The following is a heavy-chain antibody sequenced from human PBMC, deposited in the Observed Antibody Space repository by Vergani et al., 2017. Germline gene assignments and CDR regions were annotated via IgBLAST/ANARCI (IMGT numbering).Heavy chain of an antibody. D-gene: IGHD3-10*01. V-gene: IGHV1-69*01. CDR3: ARGFXFYGSGSYYNEPTYYFDY. Sequence: QVQLVQSGAEVKKPGSSVKVSCKASGGTFSSYAISWVRQAPGQGLEWMGGIIPIFGTANYAQKFQGRVTITADESTSTAYMELSSLRSEDTAVYYCARGFXFYGSGSYYNEPTYYFDYWGQGTLVTVSS. CDR2: IIPIFGTA. CDR1: GGTFSSYA. J-gene: IGHJ4*02.